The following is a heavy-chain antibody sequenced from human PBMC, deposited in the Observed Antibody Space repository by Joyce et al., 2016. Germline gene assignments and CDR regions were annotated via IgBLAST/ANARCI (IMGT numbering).Heavy chain of an antibody. V-gene: IGHV4-31*03. Sequence: QVQLQESGPGLVRPSQTLSLTCTFSGGSINTGYYWSWIRQSPGKGLEWIGYIFNSENKDNPSLDSRVTISADTSKTHFSLRLSSVTAADTAVYYCARYSDFAGYYWYFDLWGRGILVTVSS. D-gene: IGHD2-15*01. CDR1: GGSINTGYY. J-gene: IGHJ2*01. CDR2: IFNSEN. CDR3: ARYSDFAGYYWYFDL.